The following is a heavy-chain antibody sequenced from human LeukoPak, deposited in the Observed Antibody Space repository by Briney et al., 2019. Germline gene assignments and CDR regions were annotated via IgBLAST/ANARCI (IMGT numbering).Heavy chain of an antibody. CDR3: ARIPVARSYYIDY. D-gene: IGHD6-19*01. Sequence: GGSLRLSCAASGFTFSTYTMNWVRQAPGKGLEWVSSISSGSSYIYYADSVKGRFTISRDNAKNSLYLQMNSLRPEDTAVYYCARIPVARSYYIDYWGQGTLVTVSS. J-gene: IGHJ4*02. CDR1: GFTFSTYT. V-gene: IGHV3-21*01. CDR2: ISSGSSYI.